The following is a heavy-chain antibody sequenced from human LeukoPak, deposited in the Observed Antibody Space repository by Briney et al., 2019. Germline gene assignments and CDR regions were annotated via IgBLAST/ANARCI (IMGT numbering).Heavy chain of an antibody. CDR2: FDPEDGET. CDR3: ATVRFLEWLLLDY. J-gene: IGHJ4*02. V-gene: IGHV1-24*01. Sequence: ASVTVSCTVSGYTLTELSMHWVRQAPGKGLEWMGGFDPEDGETIYAQKFQGRVTMTEDTSTDTAYMELSSLRSEDTAVYYCATVRFLEWLLLDYWGQGTLVTVSS. CDR1: GYTLTELS. D-gene: IGHD3-3*01.